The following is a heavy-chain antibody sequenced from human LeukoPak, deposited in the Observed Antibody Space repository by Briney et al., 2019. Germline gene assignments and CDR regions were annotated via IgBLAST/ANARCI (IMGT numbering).Heavy chain of an antibody. Sequence: GGSLRLSCAASGFTFSNAWMSWVRQAPGKGLEWVSAISGSGGSTYYADSVKGRFTISRDNSKNTLYLQMNSLRAEDTAVYYCAKDFRAAWIAGGFDYWGQGTLVTVSS. CDR3: AKDFRAAWIAGGFDY. CDR1: GFTFSNAW. V-gene: IGHV3-23*01. CDR2: ISGSGGST. D-gene: IGHD2-21*01. J-gene: IGHJ4*02.